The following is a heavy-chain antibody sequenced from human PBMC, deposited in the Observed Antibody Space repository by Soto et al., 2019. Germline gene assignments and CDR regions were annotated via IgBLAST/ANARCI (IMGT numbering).Heavy chain of an antibody. J-gene: IGHJ6*02. CDR3: ARAQYGDTYYDILTGRPRSGPHYYGMDV. V-gene: IGHV1-69*13. CDR1: GGTFSSYA. CDR2: IIPIFGTA. D-gene: IGHD3-9*01. Sequence: SVKVSCKASGGTFSSYAISWVRQAPGQGLEWMGGIIPIFGTANYAQKFQGRVTITADESTSTAYMELSSLRSEDTAVYYCARAQYGDTYYDILTGRPRSGPHYYGMDVWGQGTTVNVSS.